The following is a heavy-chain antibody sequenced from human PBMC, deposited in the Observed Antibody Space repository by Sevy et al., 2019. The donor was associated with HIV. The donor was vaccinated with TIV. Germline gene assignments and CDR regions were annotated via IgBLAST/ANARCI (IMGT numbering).Heavy chain of an antibody. J-gene: IGHJ4*02. CDR1: GDSISSGDYY. CDR3: ARDRSYDILTGYLDY. V-gene: IGHV4-30-4*01. D-gene: IGHD3-9*01. Sequence: SETLSLTCTVSGDSISSGDYYWSWIRQPPGKGLEWIGYIYYSGSTYYNPSLKSRVTISVDTSKNQFSLKLSSVTAADTAVYYCARDRSYDILTGYLDYWGQGTLVTVSS. CDR2: IYYSGST.